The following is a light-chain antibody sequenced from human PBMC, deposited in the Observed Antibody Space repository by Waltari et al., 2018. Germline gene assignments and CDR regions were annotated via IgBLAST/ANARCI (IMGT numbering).Light chain of an antibody. CDR2: KAS. J-gene: IGKJ1*01. CDR3: HQCNTYST. CDR1: QGIGIW. Sequence: DIQMTQSPSTLYASVGDTVTITCRASQGIGIWLAWYQQHPGRAPKLLIYKASILQTGVPSRFSGSGSGTEFTLTIANLQPDDFATYFCHQCNTYSTFGQGTKVEIK. V-gene: IGKV1-5*03.